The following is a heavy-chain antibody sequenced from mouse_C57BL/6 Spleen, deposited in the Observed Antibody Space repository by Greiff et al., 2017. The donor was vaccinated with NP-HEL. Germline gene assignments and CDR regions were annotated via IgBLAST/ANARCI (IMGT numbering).Heavy chain of an antibody. CDR3: ARSYYDGMDY. CDR2: ISSGSSTI. Sequence: EVKLMESGGGLVKPGGSLKLSCAASGFTLSDYGMHWVRQAPEKGLEWVAYISSGSSTIYYADTVKGRFTISRDNAKNTLFLQMTSLRSEDTAMYYCARSYYDGMDYWGQGTTLTVSS. J-gene: IGHJ2*01. D-gene: IGHD1-1*01. CDR1: GFTLSDYG. V-gene: IGHV5-17*01.